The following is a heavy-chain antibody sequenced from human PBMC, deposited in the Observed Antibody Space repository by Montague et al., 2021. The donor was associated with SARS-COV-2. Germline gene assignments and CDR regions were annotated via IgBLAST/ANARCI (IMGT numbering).Heavy chain of an antibody. V-gene: IGHV3-7*01. J-gene: IGHJ5*02. Sequence: SLRLSCAASGFTFSSYWMTWVRRAPGKGLEWVANIKEDGSDKYYXXSLKGRFTISRDNAKNSLYLQMNSLRAEDTAMYYCARLKYTTSGGNWLDPWGQGTLVTVSS. CDR3: ARLKYTTSGGNWLDP. CDR2: IKEDGSDK. D-gene: IGHD2-2*01. CDR1: GFTFSSYW.